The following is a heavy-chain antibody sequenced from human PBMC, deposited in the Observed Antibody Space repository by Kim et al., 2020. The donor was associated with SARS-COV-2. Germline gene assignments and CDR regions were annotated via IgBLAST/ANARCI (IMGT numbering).Heavy chain of an antibody. CDR1: GYTFTSYG. V-gene: IGHV1-18*01. CDR3: ARWTYGSGSYSADY. D-gene: IGHD3-10*01. CDR2: ISAYNGNT. J-gene: IGHJ4*02. Sequence: ASVKVSCKASGYTFTSYGISWVRQAPGQGLEWMGWISAYNGNTNYAQKLQGRVTMTTDTSTSTAYMELRSLRSDDTAVYYRARWTYGSGSYSADYWGQGTLVTVSS.